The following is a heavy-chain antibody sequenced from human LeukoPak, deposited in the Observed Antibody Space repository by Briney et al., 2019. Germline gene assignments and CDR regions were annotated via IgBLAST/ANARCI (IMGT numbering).Heavy chain of an antibody. Sequence: SETLSLTCTVSGGSISSSSYYWGWIRQPPGKGLEWIGSIYYSGSTYYNPSLKSRVTISVDTSKNQFSLKLSSVTAADTAVYYCARQHDYGGNPPFDYWGQGTLVTVSS. J-gene: IGHJ4*02. CDR3: ARQHDYGGNPPFDY. CDR2: IYYSGST. CDR1: GGSISSSSYY. D-gene: IGHD4-23*01. V-gene: IGHV4-39*01.